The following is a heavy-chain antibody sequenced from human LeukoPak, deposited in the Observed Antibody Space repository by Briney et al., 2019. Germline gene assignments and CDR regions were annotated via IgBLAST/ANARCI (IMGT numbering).Heavy chain of an antibody. Sequence: SETLSLTCTVSGGSISSYYWSWIRQPPAKGLEWIGYIYYSGSTNYNPSLKSRVTISVDTSKNQFSLKLSSVTAADTAVYYCARGGDFWSGYPDYYFDYWGQGTLVTVSS. CDR3: ARGGDFWSGYPDYYFDY. CDR1: GGSISSYY. J-gene: IGHJ4*02. CDR2: IYYSGST. D-gene: IGHD3-3*01. V-gene: IGHV4-59*01.